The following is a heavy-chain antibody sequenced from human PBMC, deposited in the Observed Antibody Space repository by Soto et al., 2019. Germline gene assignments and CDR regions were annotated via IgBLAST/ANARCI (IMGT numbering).Heavy chain of an antibody. CDR3: ARSPQELVDHYYYYYGMDV. Sequence: ASVKVSCKASGYTFTSYGISWVRQAPGQGLEWMGWISAYNGNTNYAQKLQGRVTMTTDTSTSTAYMELRSLRSDDTAVYYCARSPQELVDHYYYYYGMDVWGQGTTVTVSS. CDR1: GYTFTSYG. V-gene: IGHV1-18*01. J-gene: IGHJ6*02. D-gene: IGHD6-6*01. CDR2: ISAYNGNT.